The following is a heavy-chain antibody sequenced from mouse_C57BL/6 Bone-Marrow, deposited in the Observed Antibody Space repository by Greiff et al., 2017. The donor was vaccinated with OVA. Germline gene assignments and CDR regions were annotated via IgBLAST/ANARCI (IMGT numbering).Heavy chain of an antibody. CDR3: AKGHYDGYYWFAY. V-gene: IGHV1-26*01. CDR2: INPNNGGT. Sequence: EVQLQQSGPELVKPGASVKISCTASGYTFTDYYMNWVKQSPGKSLEWIGDINPNNGGTSYNQKFKGKATLTVDKSSSTAYMELRSLTSEDSAVYNCAKGHYDGYYWFAYWGEGTLVTVSA. CDR1: GYTFTDYY. J-gene: IGHJ3*01. D-gene: IGHD2-3*01.